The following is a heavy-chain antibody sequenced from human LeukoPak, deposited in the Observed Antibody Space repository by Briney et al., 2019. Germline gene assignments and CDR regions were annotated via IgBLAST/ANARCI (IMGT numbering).Heavy chain of an antibody. CDR3: AKDINCSGGSCYSFDY. CDR1: GFTFSSYG. D-gene: IGHD2-15*01. J-gene: IGHJ4*02. Sequence: PGGSLRLSCAASGFTFSSYGMHWVRQAPGKGLEWVAFIRYDGSNKYYADSVKGRFTISRDNSKNTLYLQMNSLRAEDTAVYYCAKDINCSGGSCYSFDYWGQGTLVTVSS. CDR2: IRYDGSNK. V-gene: IGHV3-30*02.